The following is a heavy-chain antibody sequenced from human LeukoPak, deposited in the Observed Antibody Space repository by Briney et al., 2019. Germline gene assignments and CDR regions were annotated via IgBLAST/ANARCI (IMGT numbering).Heavy chain of an antibody. V-gene: IGHV3-23*01. D-gene: IGHD3-16*01. CDR1: GFTFSSYA. CDR3: AKDYAGGWPKRGMDV. CDR2: ISLIGGST. J-gene: IGHJ6*03. Sequence: GSLRLSCAASGFTFSSYAMSWVRQPPGKGLEWVSTISLIGGSTYYADSVKGRFTISRDNSKNTVYLQMNSLRADDTAVYYCAKDYAGGWPKRGMDVWGKGATVTVSS.